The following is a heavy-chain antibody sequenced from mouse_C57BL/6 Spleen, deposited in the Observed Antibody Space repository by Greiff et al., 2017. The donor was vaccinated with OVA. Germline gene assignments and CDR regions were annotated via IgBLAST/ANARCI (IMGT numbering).Heavy chain of an antibody. CDR3: ARNYYSHAMDY. V-gene: IGHV1-64*01. J-gene: IGHJ4*01. D-gene: IGHD2-12*01. CDR1: GYTFTSYW. Sequence: VKLQQPGAELVKPGASVKLSCKASGYTFTSYWMHWVKQRPGQGLEWIGMIHPNSGSTNYNEKFKSKATLTVDKSSSTAYMQLSSLTSEDSAVYYCARNYYSHAMDYWGQGTSVTVSS. CDR2: IHPNSGST.